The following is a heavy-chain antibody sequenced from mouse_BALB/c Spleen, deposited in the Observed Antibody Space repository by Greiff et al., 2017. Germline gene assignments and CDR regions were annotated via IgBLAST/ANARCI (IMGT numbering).Heavy chain of an antibody. J-gene: IGHJ2*01. D-gene: IGHD1-1*01. CDR1: GFTFSSYT. Sequence: EVMLVESGGGLVQPGGSLKLSCAASGFTFSSYTMSWVRQTPEQRLEWVAYISNGGGSTYYPDTVKGRFTISRDNAKNTLYLQMSSLKSEDTAMYYCARHEYGSSSYFDYWGQGTTLTVSS. CDR3: ARHEYGSSSYFDY. CDR2: ISNGGGST. V-gene: IGHV5-12-2*01.